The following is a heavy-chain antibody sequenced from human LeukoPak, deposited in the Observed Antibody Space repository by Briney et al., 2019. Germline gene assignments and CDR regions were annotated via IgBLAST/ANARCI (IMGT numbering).Heavy chain of an antibody. D-gene: IGHD6-13*01. CDR3: ACEIAAAGTNAFDI. V-gene: IGHV3-66*01. CDR2: IYSGGST. J-gene: IGHJ3*02. CDR1: GFTVSSNY. Sequence: GGSLRLSCAASGFTVSSNYMSWVRQAPGKGLEWVSVIYSGGSTYYADSVKGRFTISRDNSKNTLYLQMNSLRAEDTAVYYCACEIAAAGTNAFDIWGQGTMVTVSS.